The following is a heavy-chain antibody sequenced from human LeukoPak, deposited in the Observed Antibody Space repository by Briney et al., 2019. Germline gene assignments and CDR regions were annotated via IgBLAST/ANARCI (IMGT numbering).Heavy chain of an antibody. CDR3: ARVNYYALDY. V-gene: IGHV3-48*02. Sequence: GGSLRLSCTASGFTFRTYSMIWVRQAPGKGLEWVSYIRSSGSATYSADSVQGRFIISRDDAENSLYLQMNSLRDEDTAVYYCARVNYYALDYWGQGALVTVSS. D-gene: IGHD3-10*01. J-gene: IGHJ4*02. CDR2: IRSSGSAT. CDR1: GFTFRTYS.